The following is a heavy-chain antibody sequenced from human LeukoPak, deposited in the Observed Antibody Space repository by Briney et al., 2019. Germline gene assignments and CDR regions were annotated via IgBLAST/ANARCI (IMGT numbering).Heavy chain of an antibody. V-gene: IGHV3-9*01. J-gene: IGHJ4*02. D-gene: IGHD3-22*01. CDR3: AKDLYDSSGPSDY. CDR1: GFTFDDYA. Sequence: PGGSLRLSCAASGFTFDDYAMPWVRQAPGKGLEWVSGISWNSGSIGYADSVKGRFTISRDNAKNSLYLQMNSLRAEDTALYYCAKDLYDSSGPSDYWGQGTLVTVSS. CDR2: ISWNSGSI.